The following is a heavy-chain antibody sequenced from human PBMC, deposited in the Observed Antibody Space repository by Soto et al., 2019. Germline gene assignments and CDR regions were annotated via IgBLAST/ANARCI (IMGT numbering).Heavy chain of an antibody. CDR2: IYYSGST. V-gene: IGHV4-59*01. CDR1: GGSISSYY. D-gene: IGHD3-9*01. Sequence: QVQLQESGPGLVKPSETLSLTCTVSGGSISSYYWSWIRQPPGKGLEWIGYIYYSGSTNYNPSLKSRVTISVDTSKNQFSLKLSSVTAADTAVYYCARVKSALRYFDWLFIGAFDIWGQGTMVTDSS. CDR3: ARVKSALRYFDWLFIGAFDI. J-gene: IGHJ3*02.